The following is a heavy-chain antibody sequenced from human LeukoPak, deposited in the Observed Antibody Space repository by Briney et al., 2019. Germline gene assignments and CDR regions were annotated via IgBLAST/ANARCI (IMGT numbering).Heavy chain of an antibody. J-gene: IGHJ4*02. D-gene: IGHD6-6*01. CDR3: ARGRGLSIAARAPPVLFDY. Sequence: SQTLSLTCTVSGGSISSGSYYWSWIRQPAGKGLEWIGRIYTSGSTNYNPSLKSRVTISVDTSKNQFSLKLSSVTAADTAVYYCARGRGLSIAARAPPVLFDYWGQGTLVTVSS. CDR2: IYTSGST. V-gene: IGHV4-61*02. CDR1: GGSISSGSYY.